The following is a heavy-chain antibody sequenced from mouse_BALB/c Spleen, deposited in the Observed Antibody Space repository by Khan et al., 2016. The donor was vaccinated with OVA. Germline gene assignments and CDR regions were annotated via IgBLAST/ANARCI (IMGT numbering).Heavy chain of an antibody. V-gene: IGHV3-2*02. D-gene: IGHD2-12*01. J-gene: IGHJ4*01. Sequence: VQLKESGPGLVKPSQSLSLTCTVTGYSITSDYAWNWIRQSPGNKLEWMGYISSSGSTNYNPALKSRISITRDTSKNQFFLQLNSVTTEDTATYYCARDSSLYNYAMDYWGKGTSVTVSS. CDR3: ARDSSLYNYAMDY. CDR1: GYSITSDYA. CDR2: ISSSGST.